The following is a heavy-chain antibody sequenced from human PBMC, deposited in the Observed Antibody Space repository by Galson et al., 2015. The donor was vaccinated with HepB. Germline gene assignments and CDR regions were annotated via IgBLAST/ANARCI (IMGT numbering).Heavy chain of an antibody. CDR1: GGSISSSTYF. D-gene: IGHD6-13*01. Sequence: DTLSLTCTVSGGSISSSTYFWGWIRQPPGKGLEWIGSIYYTGSTSYNPSLKTRLTISVDTSNDQLFLKLSSVTAADTAVYYCARHITYTDSWFRGISLDPWGQGTLVTVSS. CDR3: ARHITYTDSWFRGISLDP. V-gene: IGHV4-39*01. J-gene: IGHJ5*02. CDR2: IYYTGST.